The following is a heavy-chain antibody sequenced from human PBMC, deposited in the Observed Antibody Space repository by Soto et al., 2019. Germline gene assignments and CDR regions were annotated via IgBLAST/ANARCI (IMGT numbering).Heavy chain of an antibody. Sequence: SETLSLTCTVSVASITGYYWSWIRQSPGKGLEWIGCSYCTGATNYNPSLKSRVTISVDTSRNQFSLTLTSATAADTAVYYCARERTPRTGFDYWGQGTLVTVSS. CDR1: VASITGYY. CDR3: ARERTPRTGFDY. V-gene: IGHV4-59*01. J-gene: IGHJ4*02. D-gene: IGHD7-27*01. CDR2: SYCTGAT.